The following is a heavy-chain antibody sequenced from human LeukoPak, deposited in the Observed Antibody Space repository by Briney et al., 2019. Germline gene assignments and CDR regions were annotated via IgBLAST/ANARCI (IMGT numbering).Heavy chain of an antibody. V-gene: IGHV3-23*01. CDR2: ISADSSAI. CDR3: VNLVEMPTVGCDY. Sequence: PGGSLRLSCAASGFTFSSHAMSWVRQAPGEGLEWVSAISADSSAIYYADSVKGRFIISRDNSKSTLYLQINSLRAEDTAVYYCVNLVEMPTVGCDYWGQGTLVTVSS. CDR1: GFTFSSHA. J-gene: IGHJ4*02. D-gene: IGHD5-24*01.